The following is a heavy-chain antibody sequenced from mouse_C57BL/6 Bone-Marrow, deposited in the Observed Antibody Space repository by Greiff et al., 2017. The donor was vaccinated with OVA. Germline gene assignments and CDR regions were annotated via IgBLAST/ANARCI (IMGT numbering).Heavy chain of an antibody. Sequence: QVQLKQPGAELVKPGASVKLSCKASGYTFTSYWMHWVKQRPGRGLEWIGRIDPNSGGTKYNEKFKSKATLTVDKPSSTAYMQLSSLTSEDSAVYYCALIYYGNYGGDYYAMDYWGQGTSVTVSS. CDR3: ALIYYGNYGGDYYAMDY. D-gene: IGHD2-1*01. CDR2: IDPNSGGT. J-gene: IGHJ4*01. CDR1: GYTFTSYW. V-gene: IGHV1-72*01.